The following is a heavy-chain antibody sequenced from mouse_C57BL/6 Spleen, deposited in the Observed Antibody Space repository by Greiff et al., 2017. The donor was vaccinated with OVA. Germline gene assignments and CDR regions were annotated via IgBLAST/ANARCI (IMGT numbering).Heavy chain of an antibody. J-gene: IGHJ3*01. Sequence: ESGPGLVKPSQSLSLTCSVTGYSITSGYYWNWIRQFPGNKLEWMGYISYDGSNNYNPSLKNRISITRDTSKNQFFLKLNSVTTEDTATYYCALNWDLVEWGQGTLVTVSA. V-gene: IGHV3-6*01. CDR3: ALNWDLVE. CDR1: GYSITSGYY. D-gene: IGHD4-1*01. CDR2: ISYDGSN.